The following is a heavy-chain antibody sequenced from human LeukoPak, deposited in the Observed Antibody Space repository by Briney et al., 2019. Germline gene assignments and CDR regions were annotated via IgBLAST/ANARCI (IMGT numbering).Heavy chain of an antibody. CDR2: IIPIFGTA. D-gene: IGHD6-19*01. J-gene: IGHJ4*02. Sequence: SVKVSCKASGGTFSSYAISWVRQAPGQGLEWMGGIIPIFGTANYAQKFQGRVTITADESTSTAYMELSSLRSEDTAVYYCTRQTRGWYLIDYWGQGTLVTVSS. V-gene: IGHV1-69*01. CDR1: GGTFSSYA. CDR3: TRQTRGWYLIDY.